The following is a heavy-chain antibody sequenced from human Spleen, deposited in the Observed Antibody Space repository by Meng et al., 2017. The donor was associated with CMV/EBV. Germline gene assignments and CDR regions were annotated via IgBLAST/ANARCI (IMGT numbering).Heavy chain of an antibody. CDR3: ARDRSGSYLGHYGMDV. J-gene: IGHJ6*02. Sequence: SVKVSCKASGGTFSSYAISWVRQAPGQGLEWMGGIIPILGIANYAQKFQGRVTITADKSTSTAYMELSSLRSEDTAVYYCARDRSGSYLGHYGMDVWGQGTTVTVSS. CDR2: IIPILGIA. V-gene: IGHV1-69*10. CDR1: GGTFSSYA. D-gene: IGHD1-26*01.